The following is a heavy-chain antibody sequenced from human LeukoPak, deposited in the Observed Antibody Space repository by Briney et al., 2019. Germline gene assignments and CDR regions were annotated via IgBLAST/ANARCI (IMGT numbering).Heavy chain of an antibody. CDR3: AKWGDYDVLTGYYDPDY. J-gene: IGHJ4*02. CDR1: GFTFSNYA. V-gene: IGHV3-23*01. D-gene: IGHD3-9*01. Sequence: GASLRLSCAASGFTFSNYAMSWVRQAPGKGLEWVSAITGSGGGTYYADSVKGRFSISRDNSKNTLYLQMNSLRAEDTAVYYCAKWGDYDVLTGYYDPDYWGQGTLVTVSS. CDR2: ITGSGGGT.